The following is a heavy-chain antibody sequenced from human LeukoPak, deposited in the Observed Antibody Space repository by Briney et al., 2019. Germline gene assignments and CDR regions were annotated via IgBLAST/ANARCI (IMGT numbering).Heavy chain of an antibody. D-gene: IGHD2-2*01. V-gene: IGHV3-7*01. CDR3: ARDRCSSTSCYGPYYMDV. J-gene: IGHJ6*03. CDR2: IKQDGSEK. Sequence: PGGSLRLSCAASGFTFSSYWMSWFRRAPGKGREGLANIKQDGSEKYYVDSVKGRFTISRDNAKNSLYLQMNSLRAEDTAVYYCARDRCSSTSCYGPYYMDVWGKGTGVTVSS. CDR1: GFTFSSYW.